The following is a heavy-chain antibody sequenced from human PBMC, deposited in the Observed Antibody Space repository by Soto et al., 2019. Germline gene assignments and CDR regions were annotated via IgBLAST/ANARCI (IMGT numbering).Heavy chain of an antibody. Sequence: PGGSLRLSCAASGFNFRNFGMHWVRQAPGKGLEWVAVIWYDGSNKYYTDSVKGRFTISRDNSKSTVFLQMDSLRVEDTAVYYCAKGYYEGSGYFAYWGQGTPVTVSS. CDR1: GFNFRNFG. V-gene: IGHV3-33*06. CDR2: IWYDGSNK. D-gene: IGHD3-22*01. J-gene: IGHJ4*02. CDR3: AKGYYEGSGYFAY.